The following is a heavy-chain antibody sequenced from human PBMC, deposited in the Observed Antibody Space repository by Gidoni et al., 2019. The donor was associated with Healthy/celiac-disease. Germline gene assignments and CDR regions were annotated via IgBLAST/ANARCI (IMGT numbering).Heavy chain of an antibody. CDR2: IDPSDSYT. CDR3: ARHVEYSWSQWLVGVNDHSFDY. CDR1: GSSFTSSW. V-gene: IGHV5-10-1*01. Sequence: EVQLVQSGAVVKKPGESLRSSCQGSGSSFTSSWLGWARQMPGKGLEWMGRIDPSDSYTNYSPSFQGHVTISADKSISTAYLQWSSLKASDTAMYYCARHVEYSWSQWLVGVNDHSFDYWGQGTLVTVSS. J-gene: IGHJ4*02. D-gene: IGHD6-19*01.